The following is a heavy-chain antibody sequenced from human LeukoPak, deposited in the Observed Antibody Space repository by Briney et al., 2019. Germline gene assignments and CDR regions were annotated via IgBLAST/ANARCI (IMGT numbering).Heavy chain of an antibody. J-gene: IGHJ4*02. D-gene: IGHD1-1*01. Sequence: GGSLRLACAASGFKLSSYYMDWVRQGPGKGLVWVSRLESDGSSTKYADSVQGRFTISRDDAKNTLYLQMTSVRVEDAAVYYCARTTMETQYFDRWGQGTLVTVSS. CDR3: ARTTMETQYFDR. CDR2: LESDGSST. CDR1: GFKLSSYY. V-gene: IGHV3-74*03.